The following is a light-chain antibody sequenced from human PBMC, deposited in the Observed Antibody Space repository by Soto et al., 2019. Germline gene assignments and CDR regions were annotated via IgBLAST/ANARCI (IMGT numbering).Light chain of an antibody. Sequence: IPLTQTPSFLSASVGDRVTITCRASPGIRSSLAWYQQTPGKAPKLLIYAASTLQSRIPSRLRGSGSGTEFTRTIICLQPNDFATQCCQQYNSWRKFGQRTKE. V-gene: IGKV1-9*01. CDR3: QQYNSWRK. J-gene: IGKJ1*01. CDR1: PGIRSS. CDR2: AAS.